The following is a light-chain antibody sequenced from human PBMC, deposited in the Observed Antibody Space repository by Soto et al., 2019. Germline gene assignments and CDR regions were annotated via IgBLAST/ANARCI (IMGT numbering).Light chain of an antibody. Sequence: EIVLTQSPGTLSLSPGERATLSCRASQSVSSSYLAWYQQKPGQAPRLLIYGASSRATGIPDRFSGSGSGTDFTLTISRLEPEDFAVCYCQQYGSSLYTFGQGTKLEIK. CDR1: QSVSSSY. CDR2: GAS. CDR3: QQYGSSLYT. J-gene: IGKJ2*01. V-gene: IGKV3-20*01.